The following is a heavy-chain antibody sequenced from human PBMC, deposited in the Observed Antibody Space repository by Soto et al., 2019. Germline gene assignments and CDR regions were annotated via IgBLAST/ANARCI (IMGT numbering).Heavy chain of an antibody. CDR1: EGSIISYG. V-gene: IGHV4-59*01. D-gene: IGHD2-2*01. CDR2: IYYSGST. CDR3: ARIVTVVPAANGMDYYYYMDV. Sequence: WTVSEGSIISYGGRCILKPPGKGLEWIGYIYYSGSTNYNPSLKSRVTISVDTSKNQFSLKLSSVTAADTAVYYCARIVTVVPAANGMDYYYYMDVWVKGSTVTGFS. J-gene: IGHJ6*03.